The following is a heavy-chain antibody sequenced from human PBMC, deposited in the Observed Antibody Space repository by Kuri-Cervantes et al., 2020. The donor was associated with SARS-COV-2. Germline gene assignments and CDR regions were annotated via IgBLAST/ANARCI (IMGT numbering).Heavy chain of an antibody. CDR1: GFTFSSYA. CDR2: ISGSGGST. Sequence: ETLSLTCAASGFTFSSYAMSWVRQAPGKGLEWVSAISGSGGSTYYADSVKGRFTISRDNAKNSLYLQMNSLRAEDTAVYYCARARQWLVGYFQHWGQGTLVTVSS. J-gene: IGHJ1*01. V-gene: IGHV3-23*01. D-gene: IGHD6-19*01. CDR3: ARARQWLVGYFQH.